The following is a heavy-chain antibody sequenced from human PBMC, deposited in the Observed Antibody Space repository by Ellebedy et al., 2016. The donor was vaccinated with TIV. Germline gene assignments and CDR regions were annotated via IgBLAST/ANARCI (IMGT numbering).Heavy chain of an antibody. J-gene: IGHJ5*02. CDR3: AKDRKGFGELYETPHNWFDP. CDR2: ISGSGGNT. Sequence: GESLKISXAASGFTFSSYAMNWVRQTPGKGLEWVSAISGSGGNTYYADSVKGRFTISRDNSKNTLYLQMNSLRGEDTAVYFCAKDRKGFGELYETPHNWFDPWGQGTLVTVSS. D-gene: IGHD3-10*01. CDR1: GFTFSSYA. V-gene: IGHV3-23*01.